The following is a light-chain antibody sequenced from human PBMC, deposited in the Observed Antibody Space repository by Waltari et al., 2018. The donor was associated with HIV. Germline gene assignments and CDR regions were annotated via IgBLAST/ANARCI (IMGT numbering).Light chain of an antibody. V-gene: IGLV3-10*01. CDR3: YSTDISGYSRV. Sequence: SYELTQPPSVSVSPGQTARITCSGDALPKKFAYWYQQKAGQAPALVIYEDKKRPSGIPGRFSGSGSGTLATLSIRGAQVEDEADYYCYSTDISGYSRVFGGGTKVTVL. J-gene: IGLJ2*01. CDR2: EDK. CDR1: ALPKKF.